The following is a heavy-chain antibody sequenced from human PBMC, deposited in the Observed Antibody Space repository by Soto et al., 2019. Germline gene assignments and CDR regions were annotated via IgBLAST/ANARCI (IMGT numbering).Heavy chain of an antibody. CDR3: AKDLDYGDYVGWFDP. CDR1: GFTFSSYA. CDR2: ISGSGGST. V-gene: IGHV3-23*01. J-gene: IGHJ5*02. Sequence: PGGSLRLSCAASGFTFSSYAMSWVRQAPGKGLEWVSAISGSGGSTYYADSVKGRFTISRDNSKNTLYLQMDSLRAEDTAVYYCAKDLDYGDYVGWFDPWGQGTLVTVSS. D-gene: IGHD4-17*01.